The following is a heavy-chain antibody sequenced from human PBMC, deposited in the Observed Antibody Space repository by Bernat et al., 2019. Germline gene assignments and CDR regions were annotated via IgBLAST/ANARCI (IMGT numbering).Heavy chain of an antibody. J-gene: IGHJ6*03. CDR3: ARDCGFGFLFPYYYMYV. D-gene: IGHD2-21*01. CDR2: ISYDGNNT. CDR1: GFTFSSSA. V-gene: IGHV3-30*04. Sequence: QVQLVGSGGGVVQPGRSLRLSCAASGFTFSSSAMHWVRQAPGKGLEWVAAISYDGNNTYYADSVKGRFTISRDNSKNTLYLQMSSLRAEDTAVYYCARDCGFGFLFPYYYMYVWGKGTTVTVSS.